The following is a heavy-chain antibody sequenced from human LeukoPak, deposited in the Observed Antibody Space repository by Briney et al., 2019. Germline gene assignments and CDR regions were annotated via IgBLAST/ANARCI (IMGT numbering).Heavy chain of an antibody. V-gene: IGHV4-30-2*01. D-gene: IGHD3-22*01. CDR1: GGSISSGGYS. Sequence: SQTLSLTCTVSGGSISSGGYSWSWIRQPPGKGLEWIGEINHSGSTNYNPSLKSRVTISVDTSKNQFSLKLSSVTAADTAVYYCARGFDYDSSGYWVDRRAFDIWGQGTMVTVSS. CDR3: ARGFDYDSSGYWVDRRAFDI. CDR2: INHSGST. J-gene: IGHJ3*02.